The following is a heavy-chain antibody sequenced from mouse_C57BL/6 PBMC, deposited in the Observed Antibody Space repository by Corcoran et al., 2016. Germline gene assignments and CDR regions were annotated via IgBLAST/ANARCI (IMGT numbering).Heavy chain of an antibody. D-gene: IGHD2-5*01. J-gene: IGHJ1*03. CDR1: GYTFTTYG. Sequence: QSQLVQSGPELKKPGETVKISCKASGYTFTTYGMSWVKQAPGKGLKWMGWINTYSGVPTYADDFKGRFAFSLETSASTAYLQINKLKNEDTASYFCARDSNWYFDVWGTGTSVTFSS. V-gene: IGHV9-3*01. CDR2: INTYSGVP. CDR3: ARDSNWYFDV.